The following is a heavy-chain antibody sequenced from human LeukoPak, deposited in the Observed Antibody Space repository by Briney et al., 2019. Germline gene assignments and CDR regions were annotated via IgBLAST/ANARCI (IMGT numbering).Heavy chain of an antibody. CDR3: AKARSSSWSYLES. J-gene: IGHJ4*02. V-gene: IGHV3-43*01. CDR1: GFMFDDHT. Sequence: GGSLRLSCAASGFMFDDHTMHWVRQLPGKGLEWVSLISWEGSTTYCADPVKVRFTISRDTSKNSLFLQMNSLRTEDTALYYCAKARSSSWSYLESWGQGTLVTVSS. CDR2: ISWEGSTT. D-gene: IGHD6-13*01.